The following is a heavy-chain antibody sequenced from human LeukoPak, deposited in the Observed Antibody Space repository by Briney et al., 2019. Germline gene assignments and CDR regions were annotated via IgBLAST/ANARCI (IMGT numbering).Heavy chain of an antibody. J-gene: IGHJ4*02. CDR1: GYTFTSYD. CDR3: ARRLARTRPFGVVPAAMSSRALDY. V-gene: IGHV1-8*01. D-gene: IGHD2-2*01. CDR2: MNPNSGNT. Sequence: ASVKVSCKASGYTFTSYDINWGRQATGQGLEWMGGMNPNSGNTGYAQKFQVRVTMTRNTSISTAYMELSSMRSDDTAVYYCARRLARTRPFGVVPAAMSSRALDYWGQGTLVTVSS.